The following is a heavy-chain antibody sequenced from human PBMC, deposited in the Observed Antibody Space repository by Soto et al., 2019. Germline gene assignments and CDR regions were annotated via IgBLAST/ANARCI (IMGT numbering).Heavy chain of an antibody. CDR3: AKDNHDSSGYYHNYYGMDV. CDR1: GFTFDDYA. J-gene: IGHJ6*02. CDR2: ISWNSGSM. D-gene: IGHD3-22*01. V-gene: IGHV3-9*01. Sequence: PGGSLRLSCAASGFTFDDYAMHWVRQAPGKGLEWVSGISWNSGSMGYADSVKGRFTISRDNAKNSLYLQMNSLRAEDTALYYCAKDNHDSSGYYHNYYGMDVWGQGTTVTVS.